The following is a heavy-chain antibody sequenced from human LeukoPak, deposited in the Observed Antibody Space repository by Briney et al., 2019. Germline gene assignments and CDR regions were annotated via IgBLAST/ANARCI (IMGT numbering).Heavy chain of an antibody. D-gene: IGHD3-10*01. Sequence: GGSLRLSCAASGFTFSSYGMHWVRQAPGKGLEWVGRIRSKANSYATAYAASVKGRFTISRDDSKNTAYLQMNSLKTEDTAVYYCARSYGSGSYYNPGDVWGKGTTVTVSS. V-gene: IGHV3-73*01. CDR1: GFTFSSYG. J-gene: IGHJ6*04. CDR2: IRSKANSYAT. CDR3: ARSYGSGSYYNPGDV.